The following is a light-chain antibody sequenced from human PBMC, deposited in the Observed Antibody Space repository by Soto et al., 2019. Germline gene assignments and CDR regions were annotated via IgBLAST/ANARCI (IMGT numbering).Light chain of an antibody. CDR3: QQYNSWPPYT. J-gene: IGKJ2*01. Sequence: EIVMTQSPGTLSVSPGERATLSCRASQSVSSNLAWYQQKPGQAPRLLIYGASTRATGIPARFSGSGSGTDFTLTISSLQSEDFAVYYCQQYNSWPPYTFGQGTKLEIK. CDR2: GAS. V-gene: IGKV3-15*01. CDR1: QSVSSN.